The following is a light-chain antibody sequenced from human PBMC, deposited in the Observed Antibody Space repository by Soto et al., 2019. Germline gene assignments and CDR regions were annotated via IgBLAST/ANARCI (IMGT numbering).Light chain of an antibody. Sequence: EIVMTQSPATLSVSPGERATLSCRASQSVSNNYLAWYQQKPGQAPRLLIYGASNRATGIPDRFSGSGSGTDFTLTISRLEPEDFAVYFCQVYGTSSKTFGQGTKVDI. CDR3: QVYGTSSKT. CDR1: QSVSNNY. CDR2: GAS. V-gene: IGKV3-20*01. J-gene: IGKJ1*01.